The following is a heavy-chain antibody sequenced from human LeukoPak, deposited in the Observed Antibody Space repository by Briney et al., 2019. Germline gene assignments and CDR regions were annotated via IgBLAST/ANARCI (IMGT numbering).Heavy chain of an antibody. CDR1: GFIFSSYG. CDR2: IKQGGSQK. J-gene: IGHJ4*02. V-gene: IGHV3-7*01. Sequence: PGRSLRLSCAASGFIFSSYGMYWLRQAPGKGLEWVANIKQGGSQKYYADSVKGRLTISRDNAKNSLFLQMNSLRAEDTAVYYCARIGYSSSSLDYWGQGTLVTVSS. CDR3: ARIGYSSSSLDY. D-gene: IGHD6-13*01.